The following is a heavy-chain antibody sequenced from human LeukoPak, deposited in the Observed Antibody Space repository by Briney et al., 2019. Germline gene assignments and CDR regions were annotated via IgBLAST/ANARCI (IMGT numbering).Heavy chain of an antibody. CDR1: GGTFSSYA. Sequence: SVKVSCKASGGTFSSYAISWVRQAPGQRLEWMGGIIPIFGTANYAQKFQGRVTITADKSTSTAYMELSSLRSEDTAVYYCARGGDFDWLLSNWFDPWGQGTLVTVSS. V-gene: IGHV1-69*06. CDR2: IIPIFGTA. D-gene: IGHD3-9*01. CDR3: ARGGDFDWLLSNWFDP. J-gene: IGHJ5*02.